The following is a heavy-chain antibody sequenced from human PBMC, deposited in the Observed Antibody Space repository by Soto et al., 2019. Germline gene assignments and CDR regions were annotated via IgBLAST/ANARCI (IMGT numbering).Heavy chain of an antibody. CDR3: ARDLGDYDYVWGSYRPFDY. CDR1: GYTFTSYG. V-gene: IGHV1-18*04. CDR2: ISAYNGNT. D-gene: IGHD3-16*02. Sequence: QVQLVQSGAEVKKPGASVKVSCKASGYTFTSYGISWVRQAPGQGLEWMGWISAYNGNTNYAQKLQGRVTMTTDTPTSTAYMELRSLRSDDTAVYYWARDLGDYDYVWGSYRPFDYWGQGTLVTVSS. J-gene: IGHJ4*02.